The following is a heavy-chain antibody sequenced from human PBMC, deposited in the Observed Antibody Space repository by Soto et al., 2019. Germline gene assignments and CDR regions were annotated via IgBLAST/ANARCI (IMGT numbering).Heavy chain of an antibody. CDR1: GYPFSGHY. CDR3: ARAAGYSFYNYGMDI. J-gene: IGHJ6*02. Sequence: ASVKVSCKTSGYPFSGHYLHWVRQAPGQGLEWMGWISPISGGTDYAQKFQGRVTMTRDTPISAAYMELSGLTSDDTAVYFCARAAGYSFYNYGMDIWGQGTTVTVSS. D-gene: IGHD5-18*01. V-gene: IGHV1-2*02. CDR2: ISPISGGT.